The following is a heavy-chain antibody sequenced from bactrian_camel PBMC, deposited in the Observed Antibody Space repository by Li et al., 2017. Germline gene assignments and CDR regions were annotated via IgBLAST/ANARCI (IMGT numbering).Heavy chain of an antibody. J-gene: IGHJ4*01. Sequence: HVQLVESGGGSVQAGGSLRLSCVVTGYTYSSYCFAYFRQAPGKEREGIAFIDNHGRTNYADSVKGRFTIARDNAKSMVYLQMERLKSEDTALYYCTTRISECVYYTSSDGCYSHRGQGTQVTVS. CDR2: IDNHGRT. CDR1: GYTYSSYC. D-gene: IGHD2*01. V-gene: IGHV3S9*01.